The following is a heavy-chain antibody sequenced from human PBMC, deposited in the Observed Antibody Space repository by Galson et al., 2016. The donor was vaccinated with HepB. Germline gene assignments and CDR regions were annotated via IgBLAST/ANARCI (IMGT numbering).Heavy chain of an antibody. CDR2: IYYSGTT. CDR3: ARGGYSPMDV. D-gene: IGHD2-15*01. CDR1: GDSISSYY. J-gene: IGHJ6*02. V-gene: IGHV4-59*01. Sequence: SETLSLTCTVSGDSISSYYWSWIRQPPEKGLEWIRYIYYSGTTNYNPSLKSRVTISVDTSKNQFSLKLSSVTAADTAVYYCARGGYSPMDVGGQATTVTGSS.